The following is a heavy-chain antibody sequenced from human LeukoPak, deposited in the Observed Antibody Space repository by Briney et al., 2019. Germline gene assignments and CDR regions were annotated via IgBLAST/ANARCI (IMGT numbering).Heavy chain of an antibody. Sequence: PSETLSLTCTVSGGSISSYYWSWIRQPPGKGLEWIAYISDIGSINYNPSLKSRVTVSLDTSKNQFSLKLSSVTAADTAVYYCAGHHPRNTVDFWGQGTLVTVSS. CDR3: AGHHPRNTVDF. V-gene: IGHV4-59*08. J-gene: IGHJ4*02. CDR1: GGSISSYY. CDR2: ISDIGSI. D-gene: IGHD2/OR15-2a*01.